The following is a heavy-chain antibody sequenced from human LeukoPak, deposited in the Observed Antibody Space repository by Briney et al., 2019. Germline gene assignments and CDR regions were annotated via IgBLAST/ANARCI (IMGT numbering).Heavy chain of an antibody. CDR1: GFIFSSYT. Sequence: GGSLRLSCAASGFIFSSYTMSWVRQAPGEGLEWVSAISRSHGTYYTDPVKGRFTISRDNSKETLYLQMNSLRADDTAVYYCVRGPRGGDSWNEGSSDYWGQGTLVAVSS. D-gene: IGHD1-1*01. CDR2: ISRSHGT. CDR3: VRGPRGGDSWNEGSSDY. J-gene: IGHJ4*02. V-gene: IGHV3-23*01.